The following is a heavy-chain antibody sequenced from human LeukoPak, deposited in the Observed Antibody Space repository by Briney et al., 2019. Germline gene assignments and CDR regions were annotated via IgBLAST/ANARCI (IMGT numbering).Heavy chain of an antibody. CDR3: AKDRSPYSSSLYFDY. Sequence: GGSLRLSCAASGFTFSSYAMSWVRQAPGKGLERVSAISGSGGSTYYADSVKGRFTISRDNSKNTLYLQMNSLRAEDTAVYYCAKDRSPYSSSLYFDYWGQGTLVTVSS. CDR1: GFTFSSYA. CDR2: ISGSGGST. J-gene: IGHJ4*02. D-gene: IGHD6-13*01. V-gene: IGHV3-23*01.